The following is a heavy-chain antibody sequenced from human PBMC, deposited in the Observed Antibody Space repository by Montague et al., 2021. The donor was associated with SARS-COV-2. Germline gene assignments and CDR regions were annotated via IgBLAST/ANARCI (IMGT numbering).Heavy chain of an antibody. V-gene: IGHV4-39*01. CDR3: ARLLLPATGSFNGFYFDF. CDR2: IYYSGND. J-gene: IGHJ4*02. D-gene: IGHD2-2*01. CDR1: GDSISSSGYY. Sequence: SETLSLTCTVSGDSISSSGYYWGWIRQPPGKGLEWIATIYYSGNDYYNRSLKSRVTISVDTSKNQFSLKLNAVTAADTAVYYCARLLLPATGSFNGFYFDFWGQGALVTVSS.